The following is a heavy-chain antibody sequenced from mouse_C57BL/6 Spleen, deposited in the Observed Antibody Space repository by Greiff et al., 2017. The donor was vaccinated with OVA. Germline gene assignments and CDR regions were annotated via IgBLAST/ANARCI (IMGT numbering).Heavy chain of an antibody. CDR1: GYTFTSYW. Sequence: QVHVKQPGAELVRPGSSVKLSCKASGYTFTSYWMDWVKQRPGQGLEWIGNIYPSDSETHYNQKFKDKATLTVDKSSSTAYMQLSSLTSEDSAVYYCARANWDEDYAMDYWGQGTSVTVSS. J-gene: IGHJ4*01. V-gene: IGHV1-61*01. D-gene: IGHD4-1*01. CDR3: ARANWDEDYAMDY. CDR2: IYPSDSET.